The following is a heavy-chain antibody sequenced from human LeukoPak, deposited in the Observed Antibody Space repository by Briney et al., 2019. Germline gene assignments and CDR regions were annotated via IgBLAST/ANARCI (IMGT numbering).Heavy chain of an antibody. Sequence: PSQTLSLTCTVSGGSISSGGYYWSWIRQPPGKGLEWIGYIYHSGSTYYNPSLKSRVTISVDTSKNQFSLKLSSVNDADTAVYSCARVIIGEYQLLADYRGQGTLVTVSS. CDR1: GGSISSGGYY. V-gene: IGHV4-30-2*05. J-gene: IGHJ4*02. CDR3: ARVIIGEYQLLADY. D-gene: IGHD2-2*01. CDR2: IYHSGST.